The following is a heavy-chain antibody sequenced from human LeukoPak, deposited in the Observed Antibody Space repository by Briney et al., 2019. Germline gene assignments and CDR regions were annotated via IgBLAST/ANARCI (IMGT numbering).Heavy chain of an antibody. CDR1: GGSFNGYH. V-gene: IGHV4-4*07. CDR3: ARADYFDY. J-gene: IGHJ4*02. CDR2: IYSSGTT. Sequence: PSETLSLTCTVSGGSFNGYHWTWIRQSAGKGLEWIGRIYSSGTTNCNPSLKSRFTMSVDASKNQFSLRLSSVTAADTAVYYCARADYFDYWGQGILVTVSS.